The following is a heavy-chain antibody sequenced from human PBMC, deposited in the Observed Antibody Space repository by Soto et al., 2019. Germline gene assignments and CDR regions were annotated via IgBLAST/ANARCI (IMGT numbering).Heavy chain of an antibody. D-gene: IGHD6-13*01. Sequence: QVQLVESGGGVVQPGRSLRLSCAASGFTFSSYGMHWVRQAPGKGLEWVVVISYDGSNKYYADSVKGRFTISRDNSKNTLYLQMNSLRAEDTAVYYCAKSTRGIAAAGKGYFDYWGQGTLVTVSS. CDR2: ISYDGSNK. CDR3: AKSTRGIAAAGKGYFDY. V-gene: IGHV3-30*18. J-gene: IGHJ4*02. CDR1: GFTFSSYG.